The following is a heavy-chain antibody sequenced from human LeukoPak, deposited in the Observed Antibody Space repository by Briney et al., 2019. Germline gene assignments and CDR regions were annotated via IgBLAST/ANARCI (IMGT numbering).Heavy chain of an antibody. D-gene: IGHD3-9*01. CDR2: IYHSGTT. J-gene: IGHJ6*02. V-gene: IGHV4-4*02. CDR1: GESISSSNW. Sequence: SETLSLTCAVSGESISSSNWWSWVRQPPGKGLEWIGEIYHSGTTNYNPSLKSRVTISFDTSKNQFSLNLRSVTAADTAVYYCARVLRGRYDILTGYYLDGMDVWGQGTTVTVSS. CDR3: ARVLRGRYDILTGYYLDGMDV.